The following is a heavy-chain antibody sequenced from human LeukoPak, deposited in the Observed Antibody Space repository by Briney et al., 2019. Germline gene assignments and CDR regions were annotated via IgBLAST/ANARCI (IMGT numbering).Heavy chain of an antibody. CDR2: ISSSNSL. V-gene: IGHV3-21*05. J-gene: IGHJ4*02. CDR3: ARDRYCSSSSCYAGFDY. D-gene: IGHD2-2*01. Sequence: GGSLRLSCATSGFTFSTYSMNWVRQAPGKGLEWVSYISSSNSLYYADSVKGRFTISRDNAKNSLFLQMNSLRAEDTAVYNCARDRYCSSSSCYAGFDYWGQGTLVTVSS. CDR1: GFTFSTYS.